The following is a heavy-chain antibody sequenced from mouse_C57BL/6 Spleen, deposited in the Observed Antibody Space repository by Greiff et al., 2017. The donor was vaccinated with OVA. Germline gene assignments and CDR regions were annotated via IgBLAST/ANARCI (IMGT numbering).Heavy chain of an antibody. V-gene: IGHV1-53*01. J-gene: IGHJ1*03. D-gene: IGHD2-3*01. Sequence: VQLQQPGTELVKPGASVKLSCKASGYTFTSYWMHWVKQRPGQGLEWIGNINPSNGGTNYNEKFKSKATLTVDKSSSTAYMQLSSLTSEDSAVYYCARKGGYYVDWYFDVWGTGTTVTVSS. CDR1: GYTFTSYW. CDR3: ARKGGYYVDWYFDV. CDR2: INPSNGGT.